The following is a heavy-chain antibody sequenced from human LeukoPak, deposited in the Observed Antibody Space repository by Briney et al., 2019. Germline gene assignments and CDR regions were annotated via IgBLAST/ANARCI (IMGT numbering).Heavy chain of an antibody. J-gene: IGHJ6*03. CDR1: GGSISSGGYY. CDR3: ARDTNDYYYMDV. D-gene: IGHD2-2*01. V-gene: IGHV4-30-2*01. Sequence: SQTLSLTCTVSGGSISSGGYYWSWIRQPPGKGLEWIGYIYHSGSTYYNPSLKSRVTISVDRSKNQFSLKLSSVTAADTAVYYCARDTNDYYYMDVWGKGTTVTVSS. CDR2: IYHSGST.